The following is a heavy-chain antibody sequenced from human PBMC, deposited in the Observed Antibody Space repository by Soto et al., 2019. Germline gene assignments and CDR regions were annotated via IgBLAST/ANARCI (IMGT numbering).Heavy chain of an antibody. CDR3: ARAQRERLAKSPYCYYCMDG. CDR2: IWYDGSNK. Sequence: GGSLRLSCAASGFTFSSYGMHWVRQAPGKGLEWVAVIWYDGSNKYYADSVKGRFTISRDNSKNTLYLQMNSLRAEDTAVYYCARAQRERLAKSPYCYYCMDGWGKGTRVTV. J-gene: IGHJ6*04. D-gene: IGHD6-25*01. V-gene: IGHV3-33*01. CDR1: GFTFSSYG.